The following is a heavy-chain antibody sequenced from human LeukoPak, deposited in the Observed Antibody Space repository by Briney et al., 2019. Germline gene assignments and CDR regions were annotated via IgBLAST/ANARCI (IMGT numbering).Heavy chain of an antibody. D-gene: IGHD1-26*01. CDR1: GYSISSGYY. J-gene: IGHJ6*03. V-gene: IGHV4-38-2*01. CDR2: IYHSGST. CDR3: ARPAREYVGATPLYYYYYMDV. Sequence: KPSETLSLTCAVSGYSISSGYYWGWIRQPPGQGLEWIGSIYHSGSTYYNPSLKSRVTISVDTSKNQFSLKLSSVTAADAAVYYCARPAREYVGATPLYYYYYMDVWGKGTTVTVSS.